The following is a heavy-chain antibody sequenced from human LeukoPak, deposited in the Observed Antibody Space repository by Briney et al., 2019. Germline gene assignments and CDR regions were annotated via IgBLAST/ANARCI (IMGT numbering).Heavy chain of an antibody. CDR2: IYSGGST. V-gene: IGHV3-66*01. J-gene: IGHJ4*02. CDR3: ARGLDDYVWGSYRYTYYFDY. D-gene: IGHD3-16*02. Sequence: GGSLRLSCAASGFTVSSNYMSWVRQAPGKGLEWVSVIYSGGSTYYADSVKGIFTISRDNSKNTLYLQMNSLRAEDTAVYYCARGLDDYVWGSYRYTYYFDYWGQGTLVTVSS. CDR1: GFTVSSNY.